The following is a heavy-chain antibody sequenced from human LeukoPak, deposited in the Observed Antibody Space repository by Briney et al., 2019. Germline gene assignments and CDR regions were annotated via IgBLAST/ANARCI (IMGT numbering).Heavy chain of an antibody. CDR2: INYSGST. CDR3: AREDCSSSTCLFDS. J-gene: IGHJ4*02. CDR1: GGSVTTYY. Sequence: SETLSLTCTVSGGSVTTYYYSWIRQPPGKGLEWIGYINYSGSTSYNPSFQSRVTISLDKFKKQVSLRLSSATSADTAVYYCAREDCSSSTCLFDSWGQGTLVTVSS. V-gene: IGHV4-59*02. D-gene: IGHD2-2*01.